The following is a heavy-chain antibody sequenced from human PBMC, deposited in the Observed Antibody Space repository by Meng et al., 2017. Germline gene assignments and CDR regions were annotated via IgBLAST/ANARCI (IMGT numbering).Heavy chain of an antibody. CDR3: ARGLKSSTVTLELFDI. J-gene: IGHJ3*02. CDR1: GGSISSGGYY. Sequence: SETLSLTCTVSGGSISSGGYYWSWIRQHPGKGLEWIGYIYYSGSTYYNPSLKSRVAISVDTSKNQFSLKLSSVTAADTAVYYCARGLKSSTVTLELFDIWGQGTRVNGSS. D-gene: IGHD4-17*01. CDR2: IYYSGST. V-gene: IGHV4-31*03.